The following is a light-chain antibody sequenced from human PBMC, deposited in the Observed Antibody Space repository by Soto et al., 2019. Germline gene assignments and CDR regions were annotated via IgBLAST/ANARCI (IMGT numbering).Light chain of an antibody. V-gene: IGKV1-5*03. CDR1: QSISRY. CDR3: QQYNSYWWT. J-gene: IGKJ1*01. Sequence: DVQMTQSPSTLSASVGDRVTITCRASQSISRYMAWYQQKPGKAPNLLIYKASDLQSGVPSRFSGSGFGTEFTLTINALQRDDFATYYCQQYNSYWWTFGQGTKVEIK. CDR2: KAS.